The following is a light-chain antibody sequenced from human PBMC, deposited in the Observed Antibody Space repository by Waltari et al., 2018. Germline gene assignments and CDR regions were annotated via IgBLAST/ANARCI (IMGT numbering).Light chain of an antibody. CDR2: GAS. J-gene: IGKJ1*01. V-gene: IGKV3-20*01. CDR3: QQYGSSPLA. Sequence: EIVLTQSTGTLSLSPGDRATLSCRASQSVISTYLACYQQRPGQAPRLLIYGASSRATRNPDRFSGSGYGTDFTLTISSLEPEDFAVYYCQQYGSSPLAFGQGTKVEIK. CDR1: QSVISTY.